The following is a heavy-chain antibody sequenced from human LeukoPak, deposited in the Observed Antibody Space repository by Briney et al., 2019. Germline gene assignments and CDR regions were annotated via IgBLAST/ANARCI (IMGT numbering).Heavy chain of an antibody. J-gene: IGHJ4*02. CDR2: ISSSSSYI. V-gene: IGHV3-21*01. Sequence: TGGSLRLSCAASGFTFSSYSINWVRRAPGKGLEWVSSISSSSSYIYHVDSVKGRFTISRDNAKNSLYLQMNSLRAEDTAMYYCARDDSSTTVTTFDYWGQGTLVTVSS. D-gene: IGHD4-17*01. CDR3: ARDDSSTTVTTFDY. CDR1: GFTFSSYS.